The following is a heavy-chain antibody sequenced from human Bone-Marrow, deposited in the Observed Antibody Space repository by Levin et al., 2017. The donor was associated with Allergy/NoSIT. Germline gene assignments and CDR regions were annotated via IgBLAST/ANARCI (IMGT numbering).Heavy chain of an antibody. V-gene: IGHV3-11*03. Sequence: GGSLRLSCAASGFTFSDYYMSWIRQAPGKGLEWVSYISSSSTYTPYAESVKGRFTISRDNAKNSLFLQMNSLRAEDTAVYYCARFYTRSSGWYSADWGQGTLVTVSS. CDR1: GFTFSDYY. CDR3: ARFYTRSSGWYSAD. D-gene: IGHD6-19*01. CDR2: ISSSSTYT. J-gene: IGHJ4*02.